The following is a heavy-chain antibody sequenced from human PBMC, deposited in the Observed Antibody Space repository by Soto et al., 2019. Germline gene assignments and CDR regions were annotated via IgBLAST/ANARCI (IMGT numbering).Heavy chain of an antibody. CDR1: GYTFTGYY. J-gene: IGHJ4*02. CDR3: ARDLGGVGAPYFDY. D-gene: IGHD1-26*01. CDR2: INPNSGGT. Sequence: ASLKVSCKASGYTFTGYYMHWVRQAPGQGLEWMGWINPNSGGTNYAQKFQGWVTMTRDTSISTAYMELSRLRSDDTAVYYCARDLGGVGAPYFDYWGQGTLVTVSS. V-gene: IGHV1-2*04.